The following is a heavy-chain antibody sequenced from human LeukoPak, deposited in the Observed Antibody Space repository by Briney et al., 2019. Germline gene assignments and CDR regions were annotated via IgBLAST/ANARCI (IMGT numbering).Heavy chain of an antibody. CDR1: GFTFGDYA. CDR3: TRDTYYYDSSGYSAEYYFDY. D-gene: IGHD3-22*01. CDR2: IRSKAYGGTT. J-gene: IGHJ4*02. Sequence: GGSLRLSCTASGFTFGDYAMSWVRQAPGKGLEWVGFIRSKAYGGTTEYAASVKGRFTTSRDDSKSIAYLQMNSLKTEDTAVYYCTRDTYYYDSSGYSAEYYFDYWGQGTLVTVSS. V-gene: IGHV3-49*04.